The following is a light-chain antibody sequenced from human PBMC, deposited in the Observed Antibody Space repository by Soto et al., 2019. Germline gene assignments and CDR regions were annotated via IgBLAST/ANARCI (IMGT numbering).Light chain of an antibody. Sequence: DIVMTQSPLSLPVTPGEPASISCRSSQSLLHSNGYNYLDWYLQKPGQSPQLLIYLGSNRASGVPDRFSGSGTGTDFTLKISRVDAEDVGVYYCMQAQQTPPTFGQGTKLEIK. V-gene: IGKV2-28*01. CDR1: QSLLHSNGYNY. CDR3: MQAQQTPPT. CDR2: LGS. J-gene: IGKJ2*01.